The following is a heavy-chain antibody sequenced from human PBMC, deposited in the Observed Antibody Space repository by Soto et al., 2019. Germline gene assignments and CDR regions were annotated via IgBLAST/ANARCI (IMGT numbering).Heavy chain of an antibody. V-gene: IGHV1-69*01. CDR2: IIPIFGTA. CDR3: AKVRYSSPMGYYYGMDV. Sequence: QAQLEQSGGEVKKPGSSVKVSCKASRGAFSKFIVTWVRQAPGLGLEWVGGIIPIFGTANYAQKFQGRVTITAEESTSTSFMEVNNLRSDDTAVYYCAKVRYSSPMGYYYGMDVWGQGTTVTVSS. D-gene: IGHD6-19*01. J-gene: IGHJ6*02. CDR1: RGAFSKFI.